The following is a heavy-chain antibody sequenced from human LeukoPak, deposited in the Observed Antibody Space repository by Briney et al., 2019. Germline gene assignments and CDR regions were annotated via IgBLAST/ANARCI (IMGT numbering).Heavy chain of an antibody. Sequence: ASVKVSCKASGGTFSSYAISWVRQAPGQGLEWMGRIIPILGIANYAQKFQGRVTITADKSTSTAYMELSSLRSEDTAVYYCAXXXGGSYFPPPYYFDYWGQGTLVTVSS. V-gene: IGHV1-69*04. D-gene: IGHD1-26*01. CDR3: AXXXGGSYFPPPYYFDY. J-gene: IGHJ4*02. CDR2: IIPILGIA. CDR1: GGTFSSYA.